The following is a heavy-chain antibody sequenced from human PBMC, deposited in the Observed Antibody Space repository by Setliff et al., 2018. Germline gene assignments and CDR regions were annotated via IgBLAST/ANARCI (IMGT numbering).Heavy chain of an antibody. Sequence: SVKVSCKASGGTFSSYGISWVRQAPGQGLEWMGGTIPMFGSTKYAQKFQERVTIIKDESTSTAYMEVSSLRTEDTAVYYCAREGVDTRSSTDYRYYMDVWGKGPRSPSP. CDR2: TIPMFGST. CDR1: GGTFSSYG. V-gene: IGHV1-69*05. CDR3: AREGVDTRSSTDYRYYMDV. D-gene: IGHD5-18*01. J-gene: IGHJ6*03.